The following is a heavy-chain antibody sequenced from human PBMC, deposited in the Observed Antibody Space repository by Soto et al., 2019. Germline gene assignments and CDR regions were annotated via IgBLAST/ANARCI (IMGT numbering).Heavy chain of an antibody. CDR1: GFRFTDHY. CDR3: VREAYIGYGHAIDH. Sequence: GGSLRLSCAASGFRFTDHYMTWIRQAPGKGLEWVSKIDGSGTVTHYADSVKGRFTVSRDNAKNSVYLQMSSLRAEDTAIYYCVREAYIGYGHAIDHWGQGTLVTVSS. CDR2: IDGSGTVT. J-gene: IGHJ4*02. D-gene: IGHD5-12*01. V-gene: IGHV3-11*05.